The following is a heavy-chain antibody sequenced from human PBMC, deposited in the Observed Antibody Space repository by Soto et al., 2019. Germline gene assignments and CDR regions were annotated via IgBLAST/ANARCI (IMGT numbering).Heavy chain of an antibody. CDR3: ARWGVEGDTAGGGFDY. V-gene: IGHV6-1*01. Sequence: SQTLSRTGAISGGSVSINSAAWNWIRQSPSRGLEWLGRTYYRSKWYGDYAISVKSRITINADTSKNQFSLKLSSVPAADTAVYYCARWGVEGDTAGGGFDYWGQGTLVTVYS. D-gene: IGHD5-18*01. CDR1: GGSVSINSAA. CDR2: TYYRSKWYG. J-gene: IGHJ4*02.